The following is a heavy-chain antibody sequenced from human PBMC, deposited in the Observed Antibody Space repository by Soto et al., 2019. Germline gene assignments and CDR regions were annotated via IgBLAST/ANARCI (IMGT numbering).Heavy chain of an antibody. CDR2: ISYDGSNK. D-gene: IGHD1-26*01. CDR1: GFTFSSYA. CDR3: VRSSVGATSDY. V-gene: IGHV3-30-3*01. Sequence: QVQLVESGGGVVQPGRSLRLSCAASGFTFSSYAMHWVRQAPGKGLEWVAVISYDGSNKYYADSVKGRFTISRDNSKNTLYLQMNSLRAEDTAVYYCVRSSVGATSDYWGQGTLVTVSS. J-gene: IGHJ4*02.